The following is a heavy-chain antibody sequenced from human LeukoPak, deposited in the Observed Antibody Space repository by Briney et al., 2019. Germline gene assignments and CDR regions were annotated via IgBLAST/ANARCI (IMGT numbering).Heavy chain of an antibody. J-gene: IGHJ6*03. CDR2: INPNSGGT. D-gene: IGHD6-6*01. V-gene: IGHV1-2*02. CDR1: GYTFTGYY. CDR3: ARDDGYSSSSAPNYYYYMDV. Sequence: ASVKVSCKASGYTFTGYYMHWVRQAPGQGLEWMGWINPNSGGTNYAQKFQGRVTMTRDTSISTAYMELSRLRSDDTAVYYCARDDGYSSSSAPNYYYYMDVWGKGTTVTVSS.